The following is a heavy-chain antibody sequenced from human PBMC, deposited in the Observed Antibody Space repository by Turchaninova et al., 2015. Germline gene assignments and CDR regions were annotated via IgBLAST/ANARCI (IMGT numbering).Heavy chain of an antibody. CDR3: TRDVSHFLLGSSHY. Sequence: EVQLVESRGGLVQPGRSLRLSCTTSGFTFGHYALSWVRQAPGKGLEWVSFIRSKAYGGTTEYATTVKGRFTIARDDSKSISYFQLDRLNTVDTSLYYWTRDVSHFLLGSSHYWCQGSLVTVSS. CDR1: GFTFGHYA. D-gene: IGHD2/OR15-2a*01. J-gene: IGHJ4*02. CDR2: IRSKAYGGTT. V-gene: IGHV3-49*04.